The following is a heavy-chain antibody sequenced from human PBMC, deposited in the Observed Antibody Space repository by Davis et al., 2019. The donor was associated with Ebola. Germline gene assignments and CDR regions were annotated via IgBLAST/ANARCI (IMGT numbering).Heavy chain of an antibody. D-gene: IGHD3-9*01. CDR1: GGSTSDRDFY. CDR3: ARRFDWLRGYFDN. CDR2: MHFTGSY. J-gene: IGHJ4*02. V-gene: IGHV4-39*01. Sequence: MPSETLSLTCSVSGGSTSDRDFYWVWIRQSPGKGMEWIGNMHFTGSYNYRPSPRSRVTISLDRSQNQFSLKLRSVTAADTAVYYCARRFDWLRGYFDNWGQGSLVTVSS.